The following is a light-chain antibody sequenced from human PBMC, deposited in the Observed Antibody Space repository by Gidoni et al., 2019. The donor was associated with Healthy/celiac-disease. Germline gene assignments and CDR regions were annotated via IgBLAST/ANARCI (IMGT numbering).Light chain of an antibody. CDR2: AAS. Sequence: DIQMTQSPSSLSASVGDRVTITCRASQSISSYLNWYQQKPGKAPKPLIHAASSLQSGVPSRFSGSGSGTDFTLTISSLQPEDFATYYCQQSYSTPRLTFGGGTKVEIK. CDR1: QSISSY. CDR3: QQSYSTPRLT. V-gene: IGKV1-39*01. J-gene: IGKJ4*01.